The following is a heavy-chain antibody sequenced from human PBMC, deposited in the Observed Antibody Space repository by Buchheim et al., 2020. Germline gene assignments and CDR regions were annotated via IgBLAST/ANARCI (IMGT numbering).Heavy chain of an antibody. CDR2: ISSSSSTI. J-gene: IGHJ4*02. CDR3: ARAGSVGSVDF. CDR1: GFTFSSYS. D-gene: IGHD3-10*01. V-gene: IGHV3-48*04. Sequence: EVQLVESGGGLVQPGGSLRLSCAASGFTFSSYSMNWVRQAPGKGLEWVSYISSSSSTIYYADSVKGRFTISRDNAKNSLYLQRSSLRVEDTAVYYCARAGSVGSVDFWGQGTL.